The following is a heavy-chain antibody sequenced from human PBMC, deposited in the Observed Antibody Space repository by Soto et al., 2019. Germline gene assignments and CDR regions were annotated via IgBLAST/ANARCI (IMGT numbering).Heavy chain of an antibody. CDR1: GFTFSTYA. Sequence: GGSLRLSCAASGFTFSTYAMTWVRQAPGRGLEWVSTVLHDETPFYTDSVKGRFTISRDNVRGTLYLQMNGLRVEDAALYFCAKDLFPTSGQRFFFESWGQGSLVTVSS. CDR2: VLHDETP. V-gene: IGHV3-23*01. CDR3: AKDLFPTSGQRFFFES. J-gene: IGHJ4*02. D-gene: IGHD2-21*01.